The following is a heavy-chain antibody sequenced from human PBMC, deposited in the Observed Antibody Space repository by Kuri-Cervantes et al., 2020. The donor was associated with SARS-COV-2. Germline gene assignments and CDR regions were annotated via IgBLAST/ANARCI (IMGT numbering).Heavy chain of an antibody. J-gene: IGHJ6*02. CDR2: IYYSGST. V-gene: IGHV4-59*01. CDR1: GGSISTYY. CDR3: ARESDYSHYYGTEV. Sequence: SDILSLTCTVPGGSISTYYWSWIRQPPGKGLEWIGYIYYSGSTTYNPSLKSRVTISVDTSKNQFSLELDSVTAADTAVYYCARESDYSHYYGTEVWGQGTTVTVSS.